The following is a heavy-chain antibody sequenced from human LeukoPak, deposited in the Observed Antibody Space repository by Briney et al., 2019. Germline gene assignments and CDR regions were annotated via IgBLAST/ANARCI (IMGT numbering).Heavy chain of an antibody. CDR1: GYTFTGYY. J-gene: IGHJ4*02. D-gene: IGHD5-12*01. CDR3: ARGPGIVATIRYFDY. V-gene: IGHV1-2*04. CDR2: INPNSGGT. Sequence: ASVKVSCKASGYTFTGYYMHWVRQAPRQGLEWMGWINPNSGGTNYAQKFQGWVTMTRDTSISTAYMELSRLRSDDTAVYYCARGPGIVATIRYFDYWGQGTLVTVSS.